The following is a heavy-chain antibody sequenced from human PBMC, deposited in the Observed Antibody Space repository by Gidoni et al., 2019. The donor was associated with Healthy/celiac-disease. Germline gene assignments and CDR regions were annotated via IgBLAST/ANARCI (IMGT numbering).Heavy chain of an antibody. Sequence: QVQLVESGGGVVQPGRSLRLSCAAPGFTFRSYAMHWVRQAPGKGLEWVAVISYDGSNKYYADSVKGRFTISRDNSKNTLYLQMNSLRAEDTAVYYCARDLYSSSDGGMDVWGQGTTVTVSS. V-gene: IGHV3-30-3*01. CDR3: ARDLYSSSDGGMDV. CDR1: GFTFRSYA. D-gene: IGHD6-6*01. J-gene: IGHJ6*02. CDR2: ISYDGSNK.